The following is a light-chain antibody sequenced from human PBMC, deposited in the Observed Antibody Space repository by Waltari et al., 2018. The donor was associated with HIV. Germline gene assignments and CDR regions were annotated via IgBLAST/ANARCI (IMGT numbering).Light chain of an antibody. CDR2: RSD. Sequence: QSVLMQPPSVSAAAGQKVTISCSGSNSNIGNNFVSWYQQLPATAHKLLIYRSDKRPSGIPDRFSGCKSDTSATLDITGLQTGDEADYYCGTWDSSLSAVLFGGGTKLTVL. CDR3: GTWDSSLSAVL. J-gene: IGLJ2*01. CDR1: NSNIGNNF. V-gene: IGLV1-51*01.